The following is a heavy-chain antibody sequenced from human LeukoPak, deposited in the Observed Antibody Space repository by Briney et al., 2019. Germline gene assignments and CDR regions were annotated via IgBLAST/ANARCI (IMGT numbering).Heavy chain of an antibody. CDR3: ARRTEVRYFDWNYYYYYGMDV. J-gene: IGHJ6*02. CDR1: GFTFSSYA. V-gene: IGHV3-30*04. D-gene: IGHD3-9*01. Sequence: GGSLRLSCAASGFTFSSYAMHWVRQAPGKGLEWVAVISYDGSNKYYPDSVKGRFTISRDNSKNTLYLQMNSLRAEDTAVYYCARRTEVRYFDWNYYYYYGMDVWGQGTTVTVSS. CDR2: ISYDGSNK.